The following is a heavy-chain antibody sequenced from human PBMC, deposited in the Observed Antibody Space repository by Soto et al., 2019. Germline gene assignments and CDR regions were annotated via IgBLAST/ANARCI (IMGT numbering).Heavy chain of an antibody. Sequence: ASVKVSCKASGGNFRRYAISWVRQAPGQGLEWMGGILPIFGSPSHAQKFRDRVTIIADESTSTAYLELTSLTSEDTAIYYCVFGDCTSSSCSYYFYGLDVWGQGTTVTVSS. J-gene: IGHJ6*02. D-gene: IGHD2-2*01. CDR3: VFGDCTSSSCSYYFYGLDV. V-gene: IGHV1-69*13. CDR1: GGNFRRYA. CDR2: ILPIFGSP.